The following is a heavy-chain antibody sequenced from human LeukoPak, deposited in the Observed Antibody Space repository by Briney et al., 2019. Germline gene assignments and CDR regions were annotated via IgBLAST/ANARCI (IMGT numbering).Heavy chain of an antibody. CDR3: ARHVRGVIKLDY. J-gene: IGHJ4*02. D-gene: IGHD3-10*02. Sequence: SETLSLTCTVSGGSISSGSYYWSWIRQPPGKGLEWIGEINHSGSTNYNPSLKSRVTISVDTSKNQFSLKLSSVTAADTAVYYCARHVRGVIKLDYWGQGTLVTVSS. CDR1: GGSISSGSYY. V-gene: IGHV4-39*01. CDR2: INHSGST.